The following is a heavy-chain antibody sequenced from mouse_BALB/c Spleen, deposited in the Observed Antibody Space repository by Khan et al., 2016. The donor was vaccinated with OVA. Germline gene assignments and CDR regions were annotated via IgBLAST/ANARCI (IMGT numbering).Heavy chain of an antibody. J-gene: IGHJ2*01. V-gene: IGHV5-17*02. CDR1: GFTFSSYG. CDR3: VTSYYYGYYFDY. D-gene: IGHD1-1*01. Sequence: EVMLVESGGGLVQPGGSRKLSCAASGFTFSSYGMHWVRQAPEKGLEWVAYISGDSSTIYYTDTVKGRFTISRDNPKNTLSLQMTSLMSEDTAMYYCVTSYYYGYYFDYWGPGTTLTVSS. CDR2: ISGDSSTI.